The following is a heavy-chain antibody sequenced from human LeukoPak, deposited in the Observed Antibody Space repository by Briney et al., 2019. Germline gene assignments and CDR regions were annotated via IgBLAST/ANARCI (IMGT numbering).Heavy chain of an antibody. D-gene: IGHD6-19*01. Sequence: ASVTVSCKASGYTFIDYYIHWVRQAPGQGLECMGWIHPNSGGTNYAQKFQGRVTMTTDTSISTAYMELSRLRSDDTAVYYCARLPTGVAGTVDYWGQGTLVTVSS. CDR2: IHPNSGGT. CDR3: ARLPTGVAGTVDY. CDR1: GYTFIDYY. J-gene: IGHJ4*02. V-gene: IGHV1-2*02.